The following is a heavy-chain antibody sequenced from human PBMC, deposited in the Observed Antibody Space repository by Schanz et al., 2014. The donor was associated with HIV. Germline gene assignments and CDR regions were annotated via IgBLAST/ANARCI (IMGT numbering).Heavy chain of an antibody. D-gene: IGHD4-17*01. CDR3: ARQGLRFSFWLDY. Sequence: QVQLVESGGGVVQPGRSLRLSCVASGFSFRTFGMHWVRQAPGKGLEWVAVIWHDGSNKFYADSVKGRFTISRDNSKNTLYLQMNNLRAEDTAVYGCARQGLRFSFWLDYWGQGTPVTVS. J-gene: IGHJ4*02. CDR1: GFSFRTFG. V-gene: IGHV3-33*01. CDR2: IWHDGSNK.